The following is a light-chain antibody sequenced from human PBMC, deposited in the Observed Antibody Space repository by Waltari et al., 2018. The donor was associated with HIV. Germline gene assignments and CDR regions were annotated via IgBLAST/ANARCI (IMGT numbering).Light chain of an antibody. J-gene: IGLJ2*01. CDR2: YDS. CDR3: QVWDPSGDHLI. V-gene: IGLV3-21*04. CDR1: NIGTKS. Sequence: SYVLTQPPSVSVAPGKTARITCGGNNIGTKSLHWYQQKPGQAPVLVIYYDSDRPSVIPGRFPGSNSGNAATLTIIRVEAGDEADYYCQVWDPSGDHLIFGGGTKLTVL.